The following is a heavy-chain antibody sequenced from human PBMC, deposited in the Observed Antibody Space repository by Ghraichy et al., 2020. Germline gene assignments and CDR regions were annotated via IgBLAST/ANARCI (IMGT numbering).Heavy chain of an antibody. CDR1: GYTFTSYG. J-gene: IGHJ4*02. V-gene: IGHV1-18*01. CDR3: ARGFDYGGNQGRPDFDY. CDR2: ISAYNGNT. Sequence: ASVKVSCKASGYTFTSYGISWVRQAPGQGLEWMGWISAYNGNTNYAQKLQGRVTMTTDTSTSTAYMELRSLRSDDTAVYYCARGFDYGGNQGRPDFDYWGQGTLVTVSS. D-gene: IGHD4-23*01.